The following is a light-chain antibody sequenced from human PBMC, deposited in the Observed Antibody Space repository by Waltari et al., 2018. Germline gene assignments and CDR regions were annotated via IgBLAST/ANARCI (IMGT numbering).Light chain of an antibody. Sequence: QSALTQPASVSGSPGQSITISCTGTSSDVGGYNYVSWYQQHPGKAPKLMIYEVSNRPSGVSTRFSGSKSGNTASLTISGLQAEDEADYYCSSYTSSSTDVVFGGGTKLTVL. J-gene: IGLJ2*01. V-gene: IGLV2-14*01. CDR3: SSYTSSSTDVV. CDR2: EVS. CDR1: SSDVGGYNY.